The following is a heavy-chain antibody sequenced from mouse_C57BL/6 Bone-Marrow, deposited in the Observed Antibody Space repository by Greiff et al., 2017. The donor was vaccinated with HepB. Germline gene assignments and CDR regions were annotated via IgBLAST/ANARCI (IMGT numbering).Heavy chain of an antibody. Sequence: VQLQQPGTELVKPGASVKLSCKASGYTFTSYWMHWVKQRPGQGLEWIGNINPSNGGTNYNEKFKSKATLTVDKSSSTTYMQLSSLTSEDSAVYYCAREGYSNYQRDYWGQGTSVTVSS. CDR2: INPSNGGT. D-gene: IGHD2-5*01. J-gene: IGHJ4*01. V-gene: IGHV1-53*01. CDR1: GYTFTSYW. CDR3: AREGYSNYQRDY.